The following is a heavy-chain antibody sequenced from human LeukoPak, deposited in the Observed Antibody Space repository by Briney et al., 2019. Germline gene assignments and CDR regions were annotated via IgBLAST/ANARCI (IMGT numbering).Heavy chain of an antibody. V-gene: IGHV4-4*02. CDR2: INHSGST. CDR1: GGSISSSNW. D-gene: IGHD3-22*01. J-gene: IGHJ4*02. Sequence: SETLSLTCAVSGGSISSSNWWSWVRQPPGKGLEWIGEINHSGSTNYNPSLKSRVTMSVDTSKNQFSLKLSSVTAADTAVYYCARDGRRDSSGYYLFDYWGQGTLVTVSS. CDR3: ARDGRRDSSGYYLFDY.